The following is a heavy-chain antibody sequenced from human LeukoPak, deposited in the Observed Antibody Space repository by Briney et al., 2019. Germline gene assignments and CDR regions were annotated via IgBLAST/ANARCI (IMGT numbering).Heavy chain of an antibody. CDR2: IIPIFGTA. Sequence: SVKVSCKASGGTFSSYAISWVRQAPGQGLEWMGRIIPIFGTANYAQKFQGRVTITADKSTSTAYMELSSLRSEDTAVYYCARAPDYYDRSGYFDYWGQGTLVTVSS. J-gene: IGHJ4*02. V-gene: IGHV1-69*06. D-gene: IGHD3-22*01. CDR3: ARAPDYYDRSGYFDY. CDR1: GGTFSSYA.